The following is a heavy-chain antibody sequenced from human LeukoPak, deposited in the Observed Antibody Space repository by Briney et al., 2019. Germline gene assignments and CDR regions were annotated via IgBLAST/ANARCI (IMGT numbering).Heavy chain of an antibody. CDR2: IFDTGAT. Sequence: AETLSLTCTLSGGSISSTTYYWGWIRQPPGKGLEWIASIFDTGATYYNPSLNSRVTISVDRSKSRFFLNVRSVTAADTAVYYCARQVPSDGWFDPWGQGTLVTVSS. V-gene: IGHV4-39*01. J-gene: IGHJ5*02. CDR1: GGSISSTTYY. CDR3: ARQVPSDGWFDP.